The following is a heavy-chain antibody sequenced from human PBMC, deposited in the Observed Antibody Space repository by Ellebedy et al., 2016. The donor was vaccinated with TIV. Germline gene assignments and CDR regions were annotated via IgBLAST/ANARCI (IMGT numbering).Heavy chain of an antibody. CDR3: ARRSFNYYYYGMDV. CDR1: GGTIISHY. CDR2: IYSTGDT. J-gene: IGHJ6*02. V-gene: IGHV4-59*11. Sequence: MPSETLTLTCTASGGTIISHYWSWIRQPPGGGLEWMGNIYSTGDTYYNPSLKSRATISIDTSKSQFYLELNSVTAADTAVYYCARRSFNYYYYGMDVWGQGTTVTVSS.